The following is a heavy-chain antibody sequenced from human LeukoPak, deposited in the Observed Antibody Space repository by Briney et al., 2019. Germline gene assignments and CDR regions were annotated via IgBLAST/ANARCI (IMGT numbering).Heavy chain of an antibody. V-gene: IGHV3-20*04. CDR1: GFTFDDYG. J-gene: IGHJ6*03. Sequence: PGGSLRLSCAASGFTFDDYGMSWVRQAPGKGLEWVSGINWNGGSTGYADSVKGRFTISRDNAKNSVYLHMNSLRAEDTALYYCARLSAYYYGSYFYYYMDVWGKGTTVTVSS. CDR3: ARLSAYYYGSYFYYYMDV. CDR2: INWNGGST. D-gene: IGHD3-10*01.